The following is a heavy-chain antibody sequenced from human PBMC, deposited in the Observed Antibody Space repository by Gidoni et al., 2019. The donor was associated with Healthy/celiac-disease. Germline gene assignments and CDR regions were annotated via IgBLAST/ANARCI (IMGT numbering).Heavy chain of an antibody. V-gene: IGHV4-39*07. Sequence: QLQLQESGPGLVKPSETLSLTCTVSGGSFSSSSYYWGWIRQPPGKGLEWIGSIYYSGSTYYNPSLKSRVTISVDTSKNQFSLKRSSVTAADTAVYYCARSQYCSGGSCYSGPDAEFDYWGQGTLVTVSS. J-gene: IGHJ4*02. CDR1: GGSFSSSSYY. CDR3: ARSQYCSGGSCYSGPDAEFDY. D-gene: IGHD2-15*01. CDR2: IYYSGST.